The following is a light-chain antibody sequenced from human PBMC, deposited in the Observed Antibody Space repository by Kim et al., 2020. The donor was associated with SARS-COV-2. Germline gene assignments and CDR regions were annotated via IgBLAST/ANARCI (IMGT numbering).Light chain of an antibody. V-gene: IGLV4-60*03. CDR1: SGHSSNI. CDR3: GTWDSNTGV. J-gene: IGLJ3*02. CDR2: LERSGSY. Sequence: QSVLTQSSSASASLGSSVKLTCTLSSGHSSNIIAWHQQQPGKAPRYLLKLERSGSYNKGSGVPDRFSGSSSGADRYLTISNLQAEDEADYYCGTWDSNTGVFGGGTQLTVL.